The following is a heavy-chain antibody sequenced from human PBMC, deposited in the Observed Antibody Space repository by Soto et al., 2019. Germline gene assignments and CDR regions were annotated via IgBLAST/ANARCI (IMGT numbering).Heavy chain of an antibody. J-gene: IGHJ4*02. CDR3: ARGPYAAEYSYARPIDY. CDR2: IGTAGDT. CDR1: GFTFSSYD. Sequence: PGGSLRLSCAASGFTFSSYDMHWVRQATGKGLEWVSAIGTAGDTYYPGSVKGRFTISRENAKNSLYLQMNSLRAEDTAVYYCARGPYAAEYSYARPIDYWGQGTLVTVSS. D-gene: IGHD5-18*01. V-gene: IGHV3-13*01.